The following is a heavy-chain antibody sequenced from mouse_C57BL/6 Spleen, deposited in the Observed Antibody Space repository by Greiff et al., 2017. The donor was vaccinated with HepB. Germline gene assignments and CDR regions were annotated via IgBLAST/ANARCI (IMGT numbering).Heavy chain of an antibody. D-gene: IGHD6-1*01. J-gene: IGHJ1*03. CDR2: IHPNSGST. CDR1: GYTFTSYW. Sequence: VQLQQSGAELVKPGASVKLSCKASGYTFTSYWMHWVKQRPGQGLEWIGMIHPNSGSTNYNEKFKSKATLTVDKSSSTAYMQLSSLTSEDSAVYYCARNPLAWYFDVWGTGTTVTVSS. V-gene: IGHV1-64*01. CDR3: ARNPLAWYFDV.